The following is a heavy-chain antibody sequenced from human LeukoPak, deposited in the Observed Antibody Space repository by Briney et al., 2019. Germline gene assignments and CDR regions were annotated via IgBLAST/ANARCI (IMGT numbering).Heavy chain of an antibody. D-gene: IGHD6-25*01. CDR1: GFTFSNAW. V-gene: IGHV3-15*01. Sequence: GGSLRLSCAASGFTFSNAWMTWVRQAPGKGLEWVGHIKSKRDGGTTDYAAPVKCRFTISRDDSKDTLYRKMNSLKIEDAVAFYCTTVGSAWNFDYWGEGALVTVSS. J-gene: IGHJ4*02. CDR2: IKSKRDGGTT. CDR3: TTVGSAWNFDY.